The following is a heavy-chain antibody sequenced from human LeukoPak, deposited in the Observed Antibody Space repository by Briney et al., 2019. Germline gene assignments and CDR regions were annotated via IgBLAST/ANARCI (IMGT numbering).Heavy chain of an antibody. D-gene: IGHD2-15*01. CDR1: GGSISSYY. V-gene: IGHV4-4*07. Sequence: PSETLSLTCTVSGGSISSYYWSWVRQPAGKGLEWIGRIYSSGSTNYNPSLKSRVTMSVDTSKNQFSLKLSSVTAADTAVYYCARDKCSGGSCSGFSDYWGQGTLVTVSS. J-gene: IGHJ4*02. CDR2: IYSSGST. CDR3: ARDKCSGGSCSGFSDY.